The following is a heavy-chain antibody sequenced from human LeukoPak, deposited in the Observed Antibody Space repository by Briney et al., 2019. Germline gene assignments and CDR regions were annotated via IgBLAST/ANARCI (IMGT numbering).Heavy chain of an antibody. J-gene: IGHJ3*02. CDR3: ARDPFSTIGRWLQSDDAFDI. Sequence: PGGSLRLSCAASGFTFSDYYMSWIRQAPGKGLEWVSYISSSGSTIYYADSVKGRFTISRDNAKNPLYLQMNSLRAEDTAVYYCARDPFSTIGRWLQSDDAFDIWGQGTMVTVSS. CDR1: GFTFSDYY. V-gene: IGHV3-11*01. CDR2: ISSSGSTI. D-gene: IGHD5-12*01.